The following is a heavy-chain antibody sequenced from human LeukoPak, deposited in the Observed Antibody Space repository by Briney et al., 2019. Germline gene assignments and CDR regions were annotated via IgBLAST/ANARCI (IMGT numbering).Heavy chain of an antibody. CDR2: INPHTGGT. Sequence: ASVTVSCKASGYTFTAYYMHWVRQAPGQGLEWVGWINPHTGGTNYAQKFQGRVTMTRDTSISTAYMELSRLRSDDTAVYYCARGGYLYCSSTSCHAPYYYYYMDVWGKGTTVTISS. V-gene: IGHV1-2*02. D-gene: IGHD2-2*01. CDR3: ARGGYLYCSSTSCHAPYYYYYMDV. J-gene: IGHJ6*03. CDR1: GYTFTAYY.